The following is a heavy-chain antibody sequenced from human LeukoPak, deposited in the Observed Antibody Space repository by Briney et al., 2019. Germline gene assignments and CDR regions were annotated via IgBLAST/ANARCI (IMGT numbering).Heavy chain of an antibody. J-gene: IGHJ4*02. D-gene: IGHD3-22*01. V-gene: IGHV3-21*01. Sequence: GGSLRLSCAASGFTFSSYSMNWVRQAPGKGLEWVSSISSSSSYIYYADSVKGRFNISRDNAKNSLYLQMNSLRAEDTAVYYCARSYDSSGYYFFDYWGQGTLVTVSS. CDR3: ARSYDSSGYYFFDY. CDR2: ISSSSSYI. CDR1: GFTFSSYS.